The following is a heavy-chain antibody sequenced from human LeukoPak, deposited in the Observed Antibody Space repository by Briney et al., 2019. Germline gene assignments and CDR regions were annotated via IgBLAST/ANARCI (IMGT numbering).Heavy chain of an antibody. CDR1: GGSISSSSNY. J-gene: IGHJ4*02. CDR3: RLGDLGDYDEYSFDY. Sequence: SETLSLTCTVSGGSISSSSNYWGWIRQPPGKGLEWIGSIFYSGSTYYNPSLKSRVTISVDTSKNQFSLKLSSVTAADTAVYFCRLGDLGDYDEYSFDYWGQGTLVTVSS. D-gene: IGHD3-16*01. V-gene: IGHV4-39*01. CDR2: IFYSGST.